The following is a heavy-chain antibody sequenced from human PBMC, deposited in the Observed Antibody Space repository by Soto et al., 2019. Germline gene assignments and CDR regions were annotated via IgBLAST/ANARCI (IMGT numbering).Heavy chain of an antibody. CDR2: ISAYNGNT. D-gene: IGHD2-15*01. CDR1: GYTFTSYG. V-gene: IGHV1-18*01. CDR3: ASERAARSCYSVEYFQH. Sequence: ASVKVSCKASGYTFTSYGISWVRQAPGQGLEWMGWISAYNGNTNYGQKLQGRLTMTTDTSTSTAYMELRSLRSDDTAVYSCASERAARSCYSVEYFQHWGQGTLVTVSS. J-gene: IGHJ1*01.